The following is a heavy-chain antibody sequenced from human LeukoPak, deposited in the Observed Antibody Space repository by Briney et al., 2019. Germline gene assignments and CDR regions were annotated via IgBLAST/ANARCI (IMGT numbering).Heavy chain of an antibody. V-gene: IGHV4-34*01. CDR1: GGSFSGYY. D-gene: IGHD3-22*01. Sequence: TASETLSLTCAVYGGSFSGYYWTWIRQTPEKGLEWIGEMNPSGSTCYNPSLKSRVTISVDTSKNQFPLKLSSVTAADTAVYYCARGRQDVTMIVVVMTAVSYYLDVWGKGTTVTVS. CDR2: MNPSGST. CDR3: ARGRQDVTMIVVVMTAVSYYLDV. J-gene: IGHJ6*03.